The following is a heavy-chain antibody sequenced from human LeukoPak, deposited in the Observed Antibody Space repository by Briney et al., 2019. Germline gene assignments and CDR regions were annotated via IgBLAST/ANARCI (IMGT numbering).Heavy chain of an antibody. CDR1: GFTFNNYA. CDR3: ARDYADYVGYFFFDY. CDR2: ISGGGETT. V-gene: IGHV3-23*01. D-gene: IGHD4-17*01. J-gene: IGHJ4*02. Sequence: GGTLRLSCAASGFTFNNYAMNWVRQTPGKGLEWVSSISGGGETTYYADSAKGRFTISRDNSQNTLYLQMNSLRAEDTAVYYCARDYADYVGYFFFDYWGQGTLVTVSS.